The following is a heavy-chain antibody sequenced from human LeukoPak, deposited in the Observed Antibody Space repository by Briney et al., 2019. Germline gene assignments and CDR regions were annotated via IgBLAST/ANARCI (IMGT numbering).Heavy chain of an antibody. V-gene: IGHV3-53*01. J-gene: IGHJ1*01. Sequence: GGSLRLSCAASGFAVSNNHMNWVRQAPGKGLEWVSVIFNGGSTYYADSVKGRFTISRDNSKNTLYLQTNSLRAEDTAVYYCATSIVGLTYDEHFQHWGQGTLVTVSS. CDR2: IFNGGST. CDR3: ATSIVGLTYDEHFQH. D-gene: IGHD1-26*01. CDR1: GFAVSNNH.